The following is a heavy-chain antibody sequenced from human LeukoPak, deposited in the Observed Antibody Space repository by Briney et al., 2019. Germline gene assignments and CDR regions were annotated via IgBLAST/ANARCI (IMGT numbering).Heavy chain of an antibody. CDR2: INPNSGGT. V-gene: IGHV1-2*02. D-gene: IGHD1-26*01. Sequence: ASVKVSCKTSGYTFTVYYMHWVRQAPGQGLEWMGWINPNSGGTNYAQKFQGRVTMTRDTSISTAYMELSRLRSDDTAVYYCARERGATSLDYWGQGTLVTVSS. CDR3: ARERGATSLDY. J-gene: IGHJ4*02. CDR1: GYTFTVYY.